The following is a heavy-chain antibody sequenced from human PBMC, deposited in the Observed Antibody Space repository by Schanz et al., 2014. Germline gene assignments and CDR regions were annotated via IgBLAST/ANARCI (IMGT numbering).Heavy chain of an antibody. CDR3: AKEKEEVAADGSFFDY. J-gene: IGHJ4*02. CDR1: GFTFSNHA. Sequence: VQLVESGGGLVKPGGSLRLSCAASGFTFSNHALSWVRQAPGKGLEWVAVIRYDGRNKNFVESVKGRFTISRDNSNNTVYLQMNSLRAEDTAVYYCAKEKEEVAADGSFFDYWGQGTLVTVSS. V-gene: IGHV3-30*02. D-gene: IGHD6-13*01. CDR2: IRYDGRNK.